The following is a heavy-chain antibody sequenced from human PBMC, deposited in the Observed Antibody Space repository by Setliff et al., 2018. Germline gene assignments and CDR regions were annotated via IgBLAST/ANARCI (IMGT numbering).Heavy chain of an antibody. CDR1: GGSISSSSYY. CDR3: ARRGRGSSWFDTLFDY. Sequence: SETLSLTCTVSGGSISSSSYYWGWIRQPPGKGLEWIGSIYYSGSTYYNPSLKSRVTISVDTSKNQFSLKLSSVTAADTAVYYCARRGRGSSWFDTLFDYWGQGTLVT. J-gene: IGHJ4*02. D-gene: IGHD6-13*01. V-gene: IGHV4-39*01. CDR2: IYYSGST.